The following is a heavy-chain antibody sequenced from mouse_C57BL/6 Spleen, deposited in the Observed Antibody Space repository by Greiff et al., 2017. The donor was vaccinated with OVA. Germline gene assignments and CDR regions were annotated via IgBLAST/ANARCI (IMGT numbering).Heavy chain of an antibody. J-gene: IGHJ2*01. V-gene: IGHV1-26*01. CDR2: INPNNGGT. CDR3: ARSLYYDYEYCVDY. Sequence: EVQLQQSGPELVKPGASVKISCKASGYTFTDYYMNWVKQSHGKSLEWIGDINPNNGGTSYNQKFKGKATLTVDKSSSTAYMELRSLTSEDSAVYYSARSLYYDYEYCVDYWGQGTTLTVSS. D-gene: IGHD2-4*01. CDR1: GYTFTDYY.